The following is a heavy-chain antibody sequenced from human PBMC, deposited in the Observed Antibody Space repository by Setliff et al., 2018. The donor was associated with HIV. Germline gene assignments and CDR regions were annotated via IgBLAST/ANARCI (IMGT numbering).Heavy chain of an antibody. CDR3: ARDYGLGGSHSDAFDI. D-gene: IGHD1-26*01. V-gene: IGHV4-61*10. CDR2: IYHSGST. CDR1: GGSISSGSYY. J-gene: IGHJ3*02. Sequence: SETLSLTCTVSGGSISSGSYYWSWIRQPAGKGLEWVGSIYHSGSTNYNPSLKSRITISVDTSKNQFSLKLSSVTAADTAVYYCARDYGLGGSHSDAFDIWGQGTMVTVSS.